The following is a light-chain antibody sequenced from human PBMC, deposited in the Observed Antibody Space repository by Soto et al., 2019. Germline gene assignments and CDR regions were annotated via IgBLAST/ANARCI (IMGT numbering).Light chain of an antibody. CDR1: QGISSY. J-gene: IGKJ5*01. CDR3: QQSYSTPIT. V-gene: IGKV1-39*01. Sequence: DIQLTQSPSFLSASLAYRVTITCRASQGISSYLAWYQQKPGKAPKLLIYAASNLQSGVPSRFSGSRSGTDFTLTISSLQPEDFATYYCQQSYSTPITFGQGTRLEIK. CDR2: AAS.